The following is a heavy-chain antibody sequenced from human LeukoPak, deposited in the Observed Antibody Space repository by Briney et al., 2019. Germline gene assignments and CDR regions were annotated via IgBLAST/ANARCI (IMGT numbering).Heavy chain of an antibody. CDR2: VYYSGST. Sequence: SETLSLTCTVSGGSISSSSYYWGWIRQPPGKGLEWIGSVYYSGSTYYNPSLKSRVTISVDTSKNQFSLKLSSVTAADTAGYYCARSYSSSWFIDYWGQGTLVTVSS. CDR1: GGSISSSSYY. D-gene: IGHD6-13*01. J-gene: IGHJ4*02. V-gene: IGHV4-39*07. CDR3: ARSYSSSWFIDY.